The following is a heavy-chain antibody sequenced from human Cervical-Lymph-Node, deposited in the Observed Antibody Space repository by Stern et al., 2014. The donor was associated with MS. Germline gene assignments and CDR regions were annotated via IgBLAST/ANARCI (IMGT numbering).Heavy chain of an antibody. V-gene: IGHV3-33*01. CDR2: VWQDGSNK. CDR3: TRDPRGYCSGGSCYQGFFDS. D-gene: IGHD2-15*01. Sequence: VQLVESGGGVVQPGRSLRLSCAASGFIFRNSGMHWVRQAPGKGLEWGAVVWQDGSNKVYADSVKGRFTISRDNSNNMVDLQMNSLRVEDMGIYYCTRDPRGYCSGGSCYQGFFDSWGRGTLVNVSS. CDR1: GFIFRNSG. J-gene: IGHJ4*02.